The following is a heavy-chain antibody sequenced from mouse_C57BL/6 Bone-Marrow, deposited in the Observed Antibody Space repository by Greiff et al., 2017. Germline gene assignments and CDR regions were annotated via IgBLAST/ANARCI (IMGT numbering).Heavy chain of an antibody. Sequence: EVQLQQSGTVLARPGASVKMSCKTSGYTFTSYWMHWVKQRPGQGPEWIGAIYPGNSDTSYNQKFKGKAKLTAVTSASTAYMELSSLTNEDSAVYYCTRPPYYSNYGYAMDYWGQGTSVTVSS. CDR3: TRPPYYSNYGYAMDY. J-gene: IGHJ4*01. CDR2: IYPGNSDT. V-gene: IGHV1-5*01. D-gene: IGHD2-5*01. CDR1: GYTFTSYW.